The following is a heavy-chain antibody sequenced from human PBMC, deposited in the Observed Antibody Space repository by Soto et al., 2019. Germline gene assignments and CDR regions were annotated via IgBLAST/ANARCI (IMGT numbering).Heavy chain of an antibody. CDR3: ARTVMPVGNLAAFDH. D-gene: IGHD7-27*01. J-gene: IGHJ4*02. Sequence: PSETLSLTCNVSGGSVSSGKYFWSWIRQPPGKGLEWISYIYNNGNTNYNPSLKRRATISVDTSKNQCSLKLTSVTAADSAVYFCARTVMPVGNLAAFDHWGQVVLVTVSS. V-gene: IGHV4-61*01. CDR1: GGSVSSGKYF. CDR2: IYNNGNT.